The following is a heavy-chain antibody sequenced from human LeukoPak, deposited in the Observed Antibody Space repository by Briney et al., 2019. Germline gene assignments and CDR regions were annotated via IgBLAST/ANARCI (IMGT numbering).Heavy chain of an antibody. CDR3: AKEGRSLQTY. Sequence: PGGSLRLSCAASGFMFSSNWMSWVRLAPAKGLEWVANTKEDGTETYYADSVKGRFTISRDNAKNSLYLQMNSLRVEDTAVYYCAKEGRSLQTYWGQGTLVTVSS. CDR2: TKEDGTET. CDR1: GFMFSSNW. D-gene: IGHD5-24*01. V-gene: IGHV3-7*03. J-gene: IGHJ4*02.